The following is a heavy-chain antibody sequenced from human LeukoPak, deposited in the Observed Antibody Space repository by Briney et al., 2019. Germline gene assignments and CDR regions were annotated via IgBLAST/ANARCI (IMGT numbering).Heavy chain of an antibody. D-gene: IGHD3-3*01. J-gene: IGHJ6*04. V-gene: IGHV4-34*01. CDR3: ARGPLGDFWSGKPTPGLMDV. Sequence: PSETLSLTCAVYGGSFSGYSWSWIRQPPGTGLEWIGEINQSGSTTYNPSLKSQVTISVDTSKNQFSLKLSSVTAADTAVYYCARGPLGDFWSGKPTPGLMDVWGKGTTVTVSS. CDR2: INQSGST. CDR1: GGSFSGYS.